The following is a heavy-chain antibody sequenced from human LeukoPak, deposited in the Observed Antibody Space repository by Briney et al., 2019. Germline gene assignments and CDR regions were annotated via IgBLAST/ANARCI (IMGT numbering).Heavy chain of an antibody. D-gene: IGHD6-19*01. CDR2: INPNSGGT. CDR1: GYTFTGFY. CDR3: ARGRPGSGWSFDY. Sequence: ASVKVSCKASGYTFTGFYMHWVRQAPGQGLEWMGWINPNSGGTNYAQKFQGRVTMTRDTSISTAYMELSSLRSDDTAVYYCARGRPGSGWSFDYWGQGTLVTVSS. J-gene: IGHJ4*02. V-gene: IGHV1-2*02.